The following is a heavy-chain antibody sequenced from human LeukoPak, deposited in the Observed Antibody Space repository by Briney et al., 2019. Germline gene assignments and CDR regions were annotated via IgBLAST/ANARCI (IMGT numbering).Heavy chain of an antibody. D-gene: IGHD6-13*01. CDR3: EKPDRAAAAGNGYALWFAFDI. CDR1: GFTFSSYA. CDR2: ISGSGGST. J-gene: IGHJ3*02. Sequence: GGSLRLSCAASGFTFSSYAMSWVRQAPGKGLEWVPAISGSGGSTYYADSVKGRFTISRDNSKNTLYLQMNSLRAEDTAVYYCEKPDRAAAAGNGYALWFAFDIWGQGTMVTVSS. V-gene: IGHV3-23*01.